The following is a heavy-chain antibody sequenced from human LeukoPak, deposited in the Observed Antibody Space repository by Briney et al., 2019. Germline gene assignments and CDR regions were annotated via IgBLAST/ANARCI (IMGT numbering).Heavy chain of an antibody. CDR1: GYTLTELR. CDR2: FDPDDGET. Sequence: GASVKVSCKVSGYTLTELRIHWVRQAPGKGLEWMGGFDPDDGETVYALMFQGRVTMTEDTSSDTASMELSSLRSEDTAVYYCATGTSGSYYVGIVRPTDYWGQGTLVTVSS. J-gene: IGHJ4*02. V-gene: IGHV1-24*01. CDR3: ATGTSGSYYVGIVRPTDY. D-gene: IGHD1-26*01.